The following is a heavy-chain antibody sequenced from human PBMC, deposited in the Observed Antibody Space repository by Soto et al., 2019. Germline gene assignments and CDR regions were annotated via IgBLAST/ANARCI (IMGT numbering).Heavy chain of an antibody. D-gene: IGHD2-15*01. CDR1: GFTFSSYS. CDR2: IWFDGSNK. Sequence: XGSLRLSFAASGFTFSSYSIHWVRQAPGKGLEWVAIIWFDGSNKYYADSVKGRFSISRDNSKNTLFLQMDSLRAEDTAVYYCARGQLPAATTYFDFWGQGTLVTVSS. J-gene: IGHJ4*02. CDR3: ARGQLPAATTYFDF. V-gene: IGHV3-33*01.